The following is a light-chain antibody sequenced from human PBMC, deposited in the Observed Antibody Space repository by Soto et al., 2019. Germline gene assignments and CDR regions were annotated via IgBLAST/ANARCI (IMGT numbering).Light chain of an antibody. CDR1: QRVSSY. Sequence: DIVLTQSPATMYFSPGERATLSSRASQRVSSYLAWYQHKPCQAPRLLIYDASNRPTGILARFSGSGSATDVTLTISSLYHEDFVVYYCQQRSNWPGLTFGGGTKVAIK. CDR3: QQRSNWPGLT. V-gene: IGKV3-11*01. J-gene: IGKJ4*01. CDR2: DAS.